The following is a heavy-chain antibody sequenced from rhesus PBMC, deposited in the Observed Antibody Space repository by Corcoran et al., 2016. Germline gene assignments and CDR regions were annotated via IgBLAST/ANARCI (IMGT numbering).Heavy chain of an antibody. CDR1: GFSISTTGTG. D-gene: IGHD4-23*01. CDR3: ARQYSNAYFEL. J-gene: IGHJ1*01. Sequence: QVTLKESGPALVKSTQTLTLTCTFSGFSISTTGTGVGWIRQPPGKALEWLATIYWNDSKYYTTSLKSRLPTSKDTSKNQVVLTMTNMDPVATATYYCARQYSNAYFELWGQGALVTVSS. CDR2: IYWNDSK. V-gene: IGHV2-95*01.